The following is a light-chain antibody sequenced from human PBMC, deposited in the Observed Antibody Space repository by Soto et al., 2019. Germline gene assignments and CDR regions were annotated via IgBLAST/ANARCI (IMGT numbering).Light chain of an antibody. J-gene: IGKJ4*01. CDR2: GAS. Sequence: EIVLTQSPGTPSLSPGERATLSCRASQSLSSSYLAWYQQKPGQAPRLLIYGASSRATGIPDRFSGSGSGTDFTLTISRLEPEDFAVYYCQQYDNSPPLTFGGGTKVEI. CDR3: QQYDNSPPLT. V-gene: IGKV3-20*01. CDR1: QSLSSSY.